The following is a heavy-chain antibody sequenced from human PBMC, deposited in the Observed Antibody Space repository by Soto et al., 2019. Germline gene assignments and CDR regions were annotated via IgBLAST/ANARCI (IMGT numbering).Heavy chain of an antibody. CDR1: GFSLSTSGMC. CDR3: ARILSYYDSSGYYRDLPGYYYGMDV. Sequence: GSGPTLVNPTQTLTLTCTFSGFSLSTSGMCVSWIRQPPGKALEWLALIDWDDDKYYSTSLKTRLTISKDTSKNQVVLTMTNMDPVDTATYYCARILSYYDSSGYYRDLPGYYYGMDVWGQGTTVTVSS. V-gene: IGHV2-70*01. CDR2: IDWDDDK. D-gene: IGHD3-22*01. J-gene: IGHJ6*02.